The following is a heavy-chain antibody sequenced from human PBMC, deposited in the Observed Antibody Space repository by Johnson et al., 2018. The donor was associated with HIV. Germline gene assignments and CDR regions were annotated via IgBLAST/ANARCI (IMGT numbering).Heavy chain of an antibody. J-gene: IGHJ3*02. D-gene: IGHD5-18*01. CDR1: GFTLSSYW. CDR2: MTSDGSST. Sequence: VQLVESGGGLVQPGGSLRLSCAASGFTLSSYWIHWVRQAPGKGLVWVSRMTSDGSSTSYADSVKGRFTISRDNAKNTLYLQMNSLRAEDTAVYYCAKRVHSYGYAGAFDIWGQGTMVSVSS. CDR3: AKRVHSYGYAGAFDI. V-gene: IGHV3-74*02.